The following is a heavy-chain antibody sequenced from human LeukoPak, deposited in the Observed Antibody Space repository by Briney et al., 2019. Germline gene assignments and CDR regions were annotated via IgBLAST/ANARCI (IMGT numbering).Heavy chain of an antibody. J-gene: IGHJ3*02. CDR2: SRIKADSYIT. CDR1: GFSLSDHY. CDR3: ARGYHSFDI. Sequence: PGGSLRLSCAASGFSLSDHYMDWVRQAPGKELEWVARSRIKADSYITQYAASVKGRFIISRDDSKNSLYLQMDSLKTEDTAIYYCARGYHSFDIWGQGTVATVSS. V-gene: IGHV3-72*01. D-gene: IGHD2-2*01.